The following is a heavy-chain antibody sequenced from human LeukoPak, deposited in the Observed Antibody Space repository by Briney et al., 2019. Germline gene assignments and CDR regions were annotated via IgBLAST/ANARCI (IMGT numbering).Heavy chain of an antibody. D-gene: IGHD3-22*01. J-gene: IGHJ6*02. CDR2: IVPIFGTA. Sequence: GASVKVSCKASGGTFSSYAISWVRQAPGQGLEWMGGIVPIFGTANYAQKFQGRVTITTDESTSTAYMELSRLRSDDTAVYYCARELIGNYGMDVWGQGTTVTVSS. V-gene: IGHV1-69*05. CDR3: ARELIGNYGMDV. CDR1: GGTFSSYA.